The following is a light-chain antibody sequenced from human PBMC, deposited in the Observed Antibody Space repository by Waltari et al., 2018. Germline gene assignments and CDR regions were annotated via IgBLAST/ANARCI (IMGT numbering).Light chain of an antibody. CDR1: ASNIGGNL. CDR2: RSD. J-gene: IGLJ3*02. Sequence: QSVLTQPPSASGTPGQRVTIPCSGSASNIGGNLVTWYQQLPGKAHKLLIYRSDLRPSGVPDRFSGSKSGTSASLAISGLQSEDEADYFCASWDDSLNGHWVFGGGTKVTVL. CDR3: ASWDDSLNGHWV. V-gene: IGLV1-44*01.